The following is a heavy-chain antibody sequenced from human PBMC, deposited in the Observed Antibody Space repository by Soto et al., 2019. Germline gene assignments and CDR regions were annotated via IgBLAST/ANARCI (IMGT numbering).Heavy chain of an antibody. D-gene: IGHD3-3*02. Sequence: QVQLVQSGAEVKKAGSSVKVSCKTSGGTFRTSAISWVRQAPGQGLEWMGGIMPVFSTPDYAQKFQGRVTITADESTVTAYMELSSLRSEDTAVYYCARDKDRQQLGGNYYYIMDVWGQGTTVTVSS. CDR2: IMPVFSTP. CDR1: GGTFRTSA. CDR3: ARDKDRQQLGGNYYYIMDV. V-gene: IGHV1-69*12. J-gene: IGHJ6*01.